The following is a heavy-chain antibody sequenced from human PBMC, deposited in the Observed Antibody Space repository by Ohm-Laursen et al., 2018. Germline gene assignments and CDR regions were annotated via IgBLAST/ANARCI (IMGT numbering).Heavy chain of an antibody. D-gene: IGHD3-3*01. CDR2: IWYDGSNK. Sequence: SLRLSCTASGFTFSSYGMHWVRQAPGKGLEWVAVIWYDGSNKYYADSVKGRFTISRDNSKNTLYLQMNSLRAEDTAVYYCSKSAIFGVVIRGEGYFDYWGQGTLVTVSS. J-gene: IGHJ4*02. CDR3: SKSAIFGVVIRGEGYFDY. V-gene: IGHV3-33*06. CDR1: GFTFSSYG.